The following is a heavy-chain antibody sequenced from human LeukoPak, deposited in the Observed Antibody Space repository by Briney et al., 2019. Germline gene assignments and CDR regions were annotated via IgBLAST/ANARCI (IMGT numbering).Heavy chain of an antibody. CDR2: IYTSGST. CDR1: GGSISSYY. V-gene: IGHV4-4*07. Sequence: PSETLSLTCTVSGGSISSYYWSWIRQPAGKGLEWIGRIYTSGSTNYNPSLKSRVTMSVDTSKNQFSLKLSSVTAADTAVYYCARAGSVVVPAAILTPCWFDPWGQGTLVTVSS. CDR3: ARAGSVVVPAAILTPCWFDP. J-gene: IGHJ5*02. D-gene: IGHD2-2*02.